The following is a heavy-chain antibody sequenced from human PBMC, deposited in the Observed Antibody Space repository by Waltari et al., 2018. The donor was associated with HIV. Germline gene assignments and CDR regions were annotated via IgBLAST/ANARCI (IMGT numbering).Heavy chain of an antibody. J-gene: IGHJ4*02. CDR2: INPSGGYT. CDR1: GYNFTSYY. D-gene: IGHD6-13*01. CDR3: ARVAYSSSWTPPFDY. V-gene: IGHV1-46*01. Sequence: QVQLVQSGAEVKKPGASVKVSCKASGYNFTSYYMHGVRQAPGQGREWMVIINPSGGYTSYAQKFQGRVTMTRDTSTSTVYMELSSLRSDDAAVYYCARVAYSSSWTPPFDYWGQGTLVTVSS.